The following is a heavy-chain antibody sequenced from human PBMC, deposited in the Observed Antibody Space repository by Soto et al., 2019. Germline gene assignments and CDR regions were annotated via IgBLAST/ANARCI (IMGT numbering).Heavy chain of an antibody. J-gene: IGHJ6*03. Sequence: SETLSLTCAVYGGSFSGYYWSWIRQPPGKGLEWIGEINHSGSTNYNPSLKSRVTISVDTSKNQFSLKLSSVTAADTAVYYCARGHKGLIVQAYYYYMDVWGKGTTVTVSS. CDR1: GGSFSGYY. V-gene: IGHV4-34*01. D-gene: IGHD6-6*01. CDR2: INHSGST. CDR3: ARGHKGLIVQAYYYYMDV.